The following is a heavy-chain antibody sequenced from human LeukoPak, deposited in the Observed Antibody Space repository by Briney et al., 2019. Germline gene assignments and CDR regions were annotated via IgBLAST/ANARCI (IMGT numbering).Heavy chain of an antibody. J-gene: IGHJ4*02. D-gene: IGHD2-21*02. CDR2: ISGSGGST. CDR3: AKVGYCGGDCWYPFDY. Sequence: GGSLRLSCAASGFTFSSYAMSWVRQAQGKGVEWASAISGSGGSTYYADSVKGRFTISRDNPKNTLYLQMNSLRAEDTAVYYCAKVGYCGGDCWYPFDYWGQGTLVTVSS. CDR1: GFTFSSYA. V-gene: IGHV3-23*01.